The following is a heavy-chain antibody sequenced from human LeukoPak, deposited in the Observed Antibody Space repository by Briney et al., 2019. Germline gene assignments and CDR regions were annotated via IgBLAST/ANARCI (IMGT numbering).Heavy chain of an antibody. D-gene: IGHD6-19*01. CDR2: IYYSGST. CDR1: GGSISSYY. Sequence: SETPSLTCTVSGGSISSYYWSWIRQPPGKGLEWIGYIYYSGSTNYNPSLKSGVTISVDTSKNQFSLKLSSVTAADTAVYYCARHLHIAVAGRNYYYYGMDVWGQGTTVTVSS. CDR3: ARHLHIAVAGRNYYYYGMDV. J-gene: IGHJ6*02. V-gene: IGHV4-59*08.